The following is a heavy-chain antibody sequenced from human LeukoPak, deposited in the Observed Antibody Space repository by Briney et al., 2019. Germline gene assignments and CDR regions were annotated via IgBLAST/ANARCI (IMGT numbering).Heavy chain of an antibody. D-gene: IGHD3-10*01. CDR3: ARDPLDYYGSGSYAFDI. J-gene: IGHJ3*02. V-gene: IGHV4-34*01. Sequence: SETLSLTCAVYGGSFSGYYWSWIRQPPGKGLEWIGEINHSGSTNYNPSLKSRVTISVDTSKNQFSLKLSSVTAADTAVYYCARDPLDYYGSGSYAFDIWGQGTMVTVSS. CDR2: INHSGST. CDR1: GGSFSGYY.